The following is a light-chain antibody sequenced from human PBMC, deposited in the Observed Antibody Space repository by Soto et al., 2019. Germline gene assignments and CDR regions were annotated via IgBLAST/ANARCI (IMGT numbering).Light chain of an antibody. V-gene: IGLV2-14*01. CDR2: GVK. CDR1: GRDIGAYDY. Sequence: QSVLTQPASVSGSPGQSITISCTGSGRDIGAYDYVSWYQQHPGKAPKLLMYGVKNRPSGVSYRFSASRSAFTASLTISGLQAEDEAHYYCSSYTTSYFYVFGPWTKVTVL. CDR3: SSYTTSYFYV. J-gene: IGLJ1*01.